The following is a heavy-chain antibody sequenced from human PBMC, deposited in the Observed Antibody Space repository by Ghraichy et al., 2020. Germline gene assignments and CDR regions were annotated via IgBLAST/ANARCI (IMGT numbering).Heavy chain of an antibody. CDR2: ISAYNGNT. D-gene: IGHD3-22*01. CDR3: ARGHVVTQFDY. Sequence: ASVKVSCKAAGYTVTSYVISWVLQSPRQVLEWRGWISAYNGNTNYAQKLQGRVTMTTDTSTSTAYMELRSLRSDDTAVYYCARGHVVTQFDYWGQGTLVTVSS. J-gene: IGHJ4*02. V-gene: IGHV1-18*01. CDR1: GYTVTSYV.